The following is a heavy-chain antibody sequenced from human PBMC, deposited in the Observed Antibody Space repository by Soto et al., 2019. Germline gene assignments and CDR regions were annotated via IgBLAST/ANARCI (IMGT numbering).Heavy chain of an antibody. V-gene: IGHV3-33*01. CDR3: ARDYCSGGSCYAALVY. D-gene: IGHD2-15*01. Sequence: GGSLRLSCAASGFTFSSYGMHWVRQAPGKGLEWVAVIWYDGSNKYYADSVKGRFTISRDNSKNTLYLQMNSLRAEDTAVYYCARDYCSGGSCYAALVYWGQGTLVTVSS. CDR2: IWYDGSNK. J-gene: IGHJ4*02. CDR1: GFTFSSYG.